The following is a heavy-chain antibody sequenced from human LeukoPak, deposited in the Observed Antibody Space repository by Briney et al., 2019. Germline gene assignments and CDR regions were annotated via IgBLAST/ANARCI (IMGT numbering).Heavy chain of an antibody. CDR2: ITWNSGSA. CDR3: AKGHTIFGVVPDILDI. J-gene: IGHJ3*02. Sequence: GGSLRLSCAASRFNFEDFGMYWVRQGPGKGLEWVAGITWNSGSAVYADSVEGRFTISRDNVKKSVYLKMSSLRLEDTALYYCAKGHTIFGVVPDILDIWGRGTNVIVSS. CDR1: RFNFEDFG. V-gene: IGHV3-9*01. D-gene: IGHD3-3*01.